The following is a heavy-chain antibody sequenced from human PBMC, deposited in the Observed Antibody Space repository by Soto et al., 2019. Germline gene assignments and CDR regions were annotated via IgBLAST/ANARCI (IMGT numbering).Heavy chain of an antibody. D-gene: IGHD3-10*01. J-gene: IGHJ4*02. Sequence: GGSLRLSCAASGFTFSSYGMHWVRQAPGKGLEWVAVIWYDGSNKYYADSVKGRFTISRDNSKNTLYLQMNSLRAEDTAVYYCAREFSGLLRYFDYWGQGTLVTVSS. CDR3: AREFSGLLRYFDY. CDR1: GFTFSSYG. CDR2: IWYDGSNK. V-gene: IGHV3-33*01.